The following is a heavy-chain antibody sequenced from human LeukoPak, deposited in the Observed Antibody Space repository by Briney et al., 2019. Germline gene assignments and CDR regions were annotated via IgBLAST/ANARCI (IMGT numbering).Heavy chain of an antibody. D-gene: IGHD4-17*01. Sequence: SETLSLTCTVSGGSISSGSYYWSWIRQPAGKGLEWIGRIYTSGSTNYNPSLKSRVTISVDTSKNQFSLKLSSVTAADTAVYYCARGGDYGDYPAAFDIWSQGTMVTVSS. CDR2: IYTSGST. V-gene: IGHV4-61*02. CDR1: GGSISSGSYY. CDR3: ARGGDYGDYPAAFDI. J-gene: IGHJ3*02.